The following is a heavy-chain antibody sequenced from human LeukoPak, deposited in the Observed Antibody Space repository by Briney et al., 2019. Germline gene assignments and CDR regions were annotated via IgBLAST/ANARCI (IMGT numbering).Heavy chain of an antibody. CDR2: IYTSGTT. CDR3: ARVPLLWFGELNGMDV. V-gene: IGHV4-4*07. Sequence: PSETLSLTCTVSGGSIGSYYWSWIRQPAGKGLEWIGRIYTSGTTNYNPSLKSRVTISVDTSKNQFSLKLSSVTAADTAVYYCARVPLLWFGELNGMDVWGQGTTVTVSS. CDR1: GGSIGSYY. J-gene: IGHJ6*02. D-gene: IGHD3-10*01.